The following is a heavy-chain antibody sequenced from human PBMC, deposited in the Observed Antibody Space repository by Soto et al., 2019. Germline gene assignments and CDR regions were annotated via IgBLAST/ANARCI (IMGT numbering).Heavy chain of an antibody. Sequence: PSETLSLTCTVSGASISSYHWSWIRQTPGKGLEWIGYIYYSGSANYNPSLKSRVTFSADTSKNQVSLKLSSVTAADTGVYYCAAAVPAEYVFPYYYMDVWGKGTTVTVSS. CDR2: IYYSGSA. V-gene: IGHV4-59*01. D-gene: IGHD3-16*01. J-gene: IGHJ6*03. CDR1: GASISSYH. CDR3: AAAVPAEYVFPYYYMDV.